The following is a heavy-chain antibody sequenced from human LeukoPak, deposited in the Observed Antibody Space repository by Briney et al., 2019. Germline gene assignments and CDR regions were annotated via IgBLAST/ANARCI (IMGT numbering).Heavy chain of an antibody. V-gene: IGHV4-59*08. CDR3: ARLRGYYGSGSFFWFDP. CDR1: GGSISSYY. J-gene: IGHJ5*02. CDR2: IYYSGST. Sequence: KPSETLSLTCTVSGGSISSYYWSWIRQPPGKGLEWIGYIYYSGSTNYNPSLKSRVTISVDTSKNQFSLKLSSVTAADTAVYYCARLRGYYGSGSFFWFDPWGQGTLVTVSS. D-gene: IGHD3-10*01.